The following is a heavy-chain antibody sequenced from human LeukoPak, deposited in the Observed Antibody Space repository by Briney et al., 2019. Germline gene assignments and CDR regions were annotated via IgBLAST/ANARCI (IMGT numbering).Heavy chain of an antibody. CDR2: IKHDGSEK. Sequence: GGSLRLSCAASGFTFSSYWMSWVRQAPGKGLEGVANIKHDGSEKYYVDSVKGRFTISRDNAKKSLYLQMNSLRAEDTAVYYCATRAGYFDYWGQGTLVTVSS. CDR3: ATRAGYFDY. CDR1: GFTFSSYW. J-gene: IGHJ4*02. V-gene: IGHV3-7*01. D-gene: IGHD6-19*01.